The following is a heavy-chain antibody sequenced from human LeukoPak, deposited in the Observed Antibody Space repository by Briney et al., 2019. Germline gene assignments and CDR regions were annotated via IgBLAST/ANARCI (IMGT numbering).Heavy chain of an antibody. V-gene: IGHV3-74*01. CDR2: INSDGSST. CDR1: GFTFSSYW. CDR3: ARAKPKNMVRGLIMRRESRYYFDY. J-gene: IGHJ4*02. Sequence: PGGSLRLSCAASGFTFSSYWIHWVRQAPGKGLVWVSRINSDGSSTTYADSVKGRFTISRDNAKNTLYLQMNSLRAEDTAVYYCARAKPKNMVRGLIMRRESRYYFDYWGQRTLVTVSS. D-gene: IGHD3-10*01.